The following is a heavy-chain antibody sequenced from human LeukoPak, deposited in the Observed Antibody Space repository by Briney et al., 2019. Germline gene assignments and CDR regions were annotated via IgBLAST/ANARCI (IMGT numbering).Heavy chain of an antibody. Sequence: AASVKVSCKASGYTFTGYYMHWVRQAPGQGPEWMGWINPNSGGTNYAQKFQGRVTMTRDTSISTAYMELSRLRSDDTAVYYCARGGRYFDWLLGPHDYWGQGTLVTVSS. CDR3: ARGGRYFDWLLGPHDY. CDR1: GYTFTGYY. J-gene: IGHJ4*02. V-gene: IGHV1-2*02. D-gene: IGHD3-9*01. CDR2: INPNSGGT.